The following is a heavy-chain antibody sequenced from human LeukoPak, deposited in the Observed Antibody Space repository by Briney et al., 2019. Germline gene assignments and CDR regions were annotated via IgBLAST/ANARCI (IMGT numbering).Heavy chain of an antibody. J-gene: IGHJ4*02. CDR3: ARDGINYLDY. D-gene: IGHD5-24*01. CDR2: ITSDGSRK. V-gene: IGHV3-30-3*01. CDR1: GFTFSSYA. Sequence: PGGSLRLSCVASGFTFSSYAMSWVRQAPGKGLEWVAVITSDGSRKYYPDSVKGRFTISRDNSKNAMYLQMNSLRAEDTAIYYCARDGINYLDYWGQGTLVTVSS.